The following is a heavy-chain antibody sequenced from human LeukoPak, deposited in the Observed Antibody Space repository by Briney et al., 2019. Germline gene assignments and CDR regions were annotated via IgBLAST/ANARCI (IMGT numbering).Heavy chain of an antibody. V-gene: IGHV3-74*01. Sequence: GGSLRLSCAASGFTFSRYWMHWVRHAPGKGLGWVSGIHRDGNSTNYAGSVKGPFTITKDNAKNTLYMQINGLRAEDTPVYCCARDVLRQRSYYFLFWGGETLVSVSS. D-gene: IGHD2/OR15-2a*01. CDR3: ARDVLRQRSYYFLF. CDR2: IHRDGNST. J-gene: IGHJ4*02. CDR1: GFTFSRYW.